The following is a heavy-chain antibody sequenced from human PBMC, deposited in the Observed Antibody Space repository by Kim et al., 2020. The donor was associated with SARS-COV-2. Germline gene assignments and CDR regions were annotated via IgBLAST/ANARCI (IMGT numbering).Heavy chain of an antibody. J-gene: IGHJ4*02. Sequence: KFQGRVTMTEDTSTDTAYMELSSLRSEDTAVYYCATVGVGCSSTSCYFHYWGQGTLVTVSS. CDR3: ATVGVGCSSTSCYFHY. D-gene: IGHD2-2*01. V-gene: IGHV1-24*01.